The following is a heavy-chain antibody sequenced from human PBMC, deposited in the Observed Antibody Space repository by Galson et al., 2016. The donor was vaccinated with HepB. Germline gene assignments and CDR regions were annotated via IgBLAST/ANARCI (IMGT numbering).Heavy chain of an antibody. Sequence: SLRLSCAASGFAFSSYGMHWVRQAPGKGLEWVAIIWYDGSNKYYADSVKGRFTISRDNSKNTVYLQMNSLRAEDTAVYYCAREDRNSVGWYVRYFDYWGQGALVTVSS. D-gene: IGHD6-19*01. J-gene: IGHJ4*02. CDR2: IWYDGSNK. CDR1: GFAFSSYG. CDR3: AREDRNSVGWYVRYFDY. V-gene: IGHV3-33*01.